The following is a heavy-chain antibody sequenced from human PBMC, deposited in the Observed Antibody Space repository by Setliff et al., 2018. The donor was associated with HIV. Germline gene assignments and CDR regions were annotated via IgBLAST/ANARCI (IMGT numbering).Heavy chain of an antibody. CDR1: GFTLSSYA. V-gene: IGHV3-23*01. J-gene: IGHJ4*02. D-gene: IGHD2-2*01. CDR2: ISGSGGST. CDR3: AKVKVPTPDLYFLDY. Sequence: PGGSLRLSCAASGFTLSSYAMSWVRQAPGKGLEWVSAISGSGGSTYYADSVKCRFTISRDNSKNMVYLQMNSLRAEDTALYYCAKVKVPTPDLYFLDYWGQGTPVTVSS.